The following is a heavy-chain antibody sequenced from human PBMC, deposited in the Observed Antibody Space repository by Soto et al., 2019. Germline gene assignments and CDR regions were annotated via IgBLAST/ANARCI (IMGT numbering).Heavy chain of an antibody. J-gene: IGHJ6*03. CDR2: ISSSSSYI. CDR1: GFTFSSYS. Sequence: EVQLVESGGGLVKPGGSLRLSCAASGFTFSSYSMNWVLQAPGKGLYWVSSISSSSSYIYYANSVNGRFTIFIDNAKNSLYLQMNSLRAEDTAVYYCARDRRPQRPRYMDVWGKGTTVTVSS. V-gene: IGHV3-21*01. CDR3: ARDRRPQRPRYMDV.